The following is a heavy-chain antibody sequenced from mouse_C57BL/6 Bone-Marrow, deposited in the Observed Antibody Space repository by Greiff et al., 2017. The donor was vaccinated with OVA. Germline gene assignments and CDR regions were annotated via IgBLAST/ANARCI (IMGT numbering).Heavy chain of an antibody. CDR2: ISNLAYSI. J-gene: IGHJ2*01. V-gene: IGHV5-15*01. CDR3: ARHRWLSFDY. CDR1: GFTFSDYG. D-gene: IGHD1-1*02. Sequence: EVKLMESGGGLVQPGGSLKLSCAASGFTFSDYGMAWVRQAPRKGPEWVAFISNLAYSIYYADTVTGRFTISRENAKNTLYLEMSSLRSEDTAMYYCARHRWLSFDYWGQGTTLTVSS.